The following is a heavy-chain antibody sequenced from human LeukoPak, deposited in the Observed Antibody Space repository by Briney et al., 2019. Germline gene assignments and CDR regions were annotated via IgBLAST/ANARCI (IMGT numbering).Heavy chain of an antibody. CDR2: IYYSGST. V-gene: IGHV4-59*01. CDR1: GGSISSYY. D-gene: IGHD6-6*01. CDR3: ARVASSSSLTFDY. J-gene: IGHJ4*02. Sequence: SETLSLTCTVSGGSISSYYWSWIRQPPGKGLEWVGYIYYSGSTNYNPSLKSRVTISVDTSKNQFSLKLNSVTAADTAVYYCARVASSSSLTFDYWGQGALVTVS.